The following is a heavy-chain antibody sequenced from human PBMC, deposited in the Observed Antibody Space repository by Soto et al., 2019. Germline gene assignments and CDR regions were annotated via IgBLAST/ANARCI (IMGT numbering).Heavy chain of an antibody. CDR3: ARDPSHGSGSYLDY. CDR2: IWYDGSNK. J-gene: IGHJ4*02. CDR1: GFTFSNYG. Sequence: GGSLRLSXAASGFTFSNYGMHWVRQAPGKGLEWVAVIWYDGSNKYYADSVKGRFTISRDNSKNTLYVQMNSLRAEDAAVYYCARDPSHGSGSYLDYWGQGTLVTVSS. D-gene: IGHD3-10*01. V-gene: IGHV3-33*01.